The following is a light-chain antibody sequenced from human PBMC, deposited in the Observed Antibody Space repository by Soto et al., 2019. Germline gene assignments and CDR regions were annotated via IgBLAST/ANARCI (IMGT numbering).Light chain of an antibody. CDR1: SSNIGSNY. Sequence: QAVVTQPPSASGTPGQRVTISCSGSSSNIGSNYVYWYQQFPGTAPKLLIYRNNQRPSGVPDRFSGSKSGTSASLAISGLRSEDEADYYCASWDDSLGGVCVFGGGTKVTVL. CDR2: RNN. J-gene: IGLJ1*01. V-gene: IGLV1-47*01. CDR3: ASWDDSLGGVCV.